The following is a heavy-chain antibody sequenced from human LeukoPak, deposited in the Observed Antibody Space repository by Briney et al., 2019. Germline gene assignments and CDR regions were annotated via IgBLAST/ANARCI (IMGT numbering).Heavy chain of an antibody. CDR1: GFIFSSYW. CDR2: INQDGSGK. CDR3: ARDYGGNLYYFDY. Sequence: SGGSLRLSCGASGFIFSSYWMSWVRQAPGKGLEWVANINQDGSGKYYVDSVKGRFTISRDNAKNSLYLQMNSLRAEDTALYYCARDYGGNLYYFDYWGQGTLVTVSS. V-gene: IGHV3-7*03. J-gene: IGHJ4*02. D-gene: IGHD4-23*01.